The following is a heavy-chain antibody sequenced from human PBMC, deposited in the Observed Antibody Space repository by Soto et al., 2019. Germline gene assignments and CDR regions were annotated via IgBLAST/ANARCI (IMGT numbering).Heavy chain of an antibody. CDR3: ARGRSTIDY. D-gene: IGHD2-2*01. CDR2: IYPGDSDT. Sequence: GESLKISCKGSGYSFTSYWIGWVRQMPGKGLEWMGIIYPGDSDTRYSPSFQGQVTISADTSINTSYLQWNSLKTSDSAIYYCARGRSTIDYWGQGTPVTVSS. V-gene: IGHV5-51*01. CDR1: GYSFTSYW. J-gene: IGHJ4*02.